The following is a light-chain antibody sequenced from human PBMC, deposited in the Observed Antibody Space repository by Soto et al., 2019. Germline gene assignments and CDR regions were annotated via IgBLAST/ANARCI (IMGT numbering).Light chain of an antibody. Sequence: EIVLTQSPATLSLFPGERATLSCRASQSVSSYLAWYQQKPGQAPRLLIYDASNRATGIPARFSGSGSGTDFTLTISSLEPEDFAVYYCQQRSSCFGQGTRLEIK. CDR2: DAS. J-gene: IGKJ5*01. V-gene: IGKV3-11*01. CDR3: QQRSSC. CDR1: QSVSSY.